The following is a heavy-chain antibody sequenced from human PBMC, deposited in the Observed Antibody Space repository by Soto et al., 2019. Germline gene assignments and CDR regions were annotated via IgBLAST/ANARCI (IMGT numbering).Heavy chain of an antibody. CDR3: ARVGIRGLETWFDP. Sequence: SEPLSRTYTVSGGSVSSGSCYWSWIRQPPGKGLEWIGFVYYSGSTNYNPSVKSRVTISVDTSKNQSSLKLSSVTAADTAVYYCARVGIRGLETWFDPWGRGTLVTVSS. J-gene: IGHJ5*02. V-gene: IGHV4-61*01. CDR2: VYYSGST. CDR1: GGSVSSGSCY. D-gene: IGHD3-10*01.